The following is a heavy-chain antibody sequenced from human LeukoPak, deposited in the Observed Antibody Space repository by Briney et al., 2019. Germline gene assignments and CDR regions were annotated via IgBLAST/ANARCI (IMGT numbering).Heavy chain of an antibody. J-gene: IGHJ3*02. Sequence: SETLSLICNVSGGSIRNHYWSWIRQPAGKGLEWIGYDYYSGSSNYNPSLKSRVTISVDTSKNQFSLKMSSVTAADTAVYYCARDLKLDGSSGYYAFDIWGQGTMVTVSS. CDR1: GGSIRNHY. CDR3: ARDLKLDGSSGYYAFDI. V-gene: IGHV4-59*11. D-gene: IGHD3-22*01. CDR2: DYYSGSS.